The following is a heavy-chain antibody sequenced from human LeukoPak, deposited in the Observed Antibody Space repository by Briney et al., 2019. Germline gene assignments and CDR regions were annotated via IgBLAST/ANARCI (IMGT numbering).Heavy chain of an antibody. D-gene: IGHD5-12*01. CDR3: AKAGYSGYDPYYYDVDV. CDR1: GFTFSSYS. Sequence: GGSLRLSCTASGFTFSSYSMHWVRQAPGKGLEWVALIWYDGTNKYYADSVKGRFTMSRDNSKNTLYLQMDSLRAEDTAVYYCAKAGYSGYDPYYYDVDVWGKGTTVTVSS. J-gene: IGHJ6*03. CDR2: IWYDGTNK. V-gene: IGHV3-33*06.